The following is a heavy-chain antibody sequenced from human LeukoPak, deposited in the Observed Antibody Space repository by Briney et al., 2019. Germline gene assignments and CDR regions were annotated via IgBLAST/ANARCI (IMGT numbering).Heavy chain of an antibody. CDR1: GFTFSGYW. J-gene: IGHJ5*02. CDR2: VAAGGTGP. D-gene: IGHD4-23*01. CDR3: ARDMGPYGGSPGAS. Sequence: GGSLRLSCAASGFTFSGYWMHWVRQAPGKGLVWVSRVAAGGTGPSYADSVKGRFTISREHAKNTLYLQIHSLNAGDTAVYFCARDMGPYGGSPGASWGQGTLVTVSS. V-gene: IGHV3-74*01.